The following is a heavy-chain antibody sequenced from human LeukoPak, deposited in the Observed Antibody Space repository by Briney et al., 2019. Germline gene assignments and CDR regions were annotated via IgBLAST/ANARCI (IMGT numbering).Heavy chain of an antibody. J-gene: IGHJ4*02. CDR1: GFTFSSYG. Sequence: GGSLRLSCAASGFTFSSYGMHWVRQAPGKGLEWVAVISYDGSNKYYADSVKGRFTISRDNSKNTLYLQMNSLRAEDTAMYYCAREVREVGATRGDYWGQGTLVTVSS. CDR2: ISYDGSNK. D-gene: IGHD1-26*01. CDR3: AREVREVGATRGDY. V-gene: IGHV3-30*03.